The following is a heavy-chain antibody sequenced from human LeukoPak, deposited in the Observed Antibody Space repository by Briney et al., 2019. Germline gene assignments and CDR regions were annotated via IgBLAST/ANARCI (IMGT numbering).Heavy chain of an antibody. Sequence: PSETLSLTCTVSGGSISSYYWSWIRQPPGKGLKWIGYTYYSGSTNYNPSLKSRVTISVDTSKNQFSLKLSSVTAADTAVYYCAMGSGWYYFDYWGQGTLVTVSS. J-gene: IGHJ4*02. D-gene: IGHD6-19*01. V-gene: IGHV4-59*01. CDR2: TYYSGST. CDR3: AMGSGWYYFDY. CDR1: GGSISSYY.